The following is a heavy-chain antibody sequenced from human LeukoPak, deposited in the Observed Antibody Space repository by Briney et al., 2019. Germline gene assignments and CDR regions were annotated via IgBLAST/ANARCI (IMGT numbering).Heavy chain of an antibody. CDR3: ASSDYYYGSGSYWGGYYFDY. J-gene: IGHJ4*02. Sequence: SVKVSCKASGGTLSSYAISWVRQAPGQGLEWMGGIIPIFGTANYAQKFQGRVTITADESTSTAYMELSSLRSEDTAVYYCASSDYYYGSGSYWGGYYFDYWGQGTLVTVSS. CDR1: GGTLSSYA. D-gene: IGHD3-10*01. V-gene: IGHV1-69*13. CDR2: IIPIFGTA.